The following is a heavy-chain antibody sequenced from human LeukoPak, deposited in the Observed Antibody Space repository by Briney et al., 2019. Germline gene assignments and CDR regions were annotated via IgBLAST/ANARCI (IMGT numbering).Heavy chain of an antibody. J-gene: IGHJ4*02. CDR2: IYYSGST. Sequence: SETLSLTCTVSGDSISAYYWGWIRQPPGKGLECIGYIYYSGSTNYNPSLKSRVTISVDTSKNQFSLKLSSATAADTAVYYCARATLHDYSNYWWGQGTLVTVSS. CDR3: ARATLHDYSNYW. D-gene: IGHD4-11*01. CDR1: GDSISAYY. V-gene: IGHV4-59*01.